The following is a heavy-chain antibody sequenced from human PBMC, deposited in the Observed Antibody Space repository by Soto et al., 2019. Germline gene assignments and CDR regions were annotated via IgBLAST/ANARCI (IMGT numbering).Heavy chain of an antibody. J-gene: IGHJ4*02. CDR3: ARVWDSSGYYCFDY. V-gene: IGHV3-30-3*01. CDR2: ISYDGSNK. Sequence: QVQLVESGGGVVQPGRSLRLSCAASGFTFSSYAMHWVRQAPGKGLEWVAVISYDGSNKYYADYVKGRFTISRDNSKNTLYLQMNSLRAEDTAVYYCARVWDSSGYYCFDYWGQGTLVTVSS. CDR1: GFTFSSYA. D-gene: IGHD3-22*01.